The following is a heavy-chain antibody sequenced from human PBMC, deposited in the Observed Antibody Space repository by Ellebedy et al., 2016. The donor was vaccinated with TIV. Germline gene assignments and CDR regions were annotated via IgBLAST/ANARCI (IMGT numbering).Heavy chain of an antibody. D-gene: IGHD6-19*01. CDR1: GGSFSDYY. CDR2: INHSGST. Sequence: MPSETLSLTCAVYGGSFSDYYWSWIRQPPGQGLEWIGEINHSGSTNYNPSLKSRVTISGDTSKNHFSLRLNSVTATDTSVYYGAASAEVPGWIENWGQGILVTVAS. J-gene: IGHJ4*02. V-gene: IGHV4-34*01. CDR3: AASAEVPGWIEN.